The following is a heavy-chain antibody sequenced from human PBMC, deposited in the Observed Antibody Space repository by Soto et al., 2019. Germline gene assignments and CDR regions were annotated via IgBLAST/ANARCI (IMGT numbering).Heavy chain of an antibody. CDR1: GGTFSSYA. Sequence: QVQLVQSGAEVKKPGSSVKVSCKASGGTFSSYAISWVRQAPGQGLEWMGGIIPIFGTANYAQKFQGRVTITAEESTSTAYMELGSLRSEDTAVYYCEGYCSGGSCYSRGGMDVWGQGTTVTVSS. V-gene: IGHV1-69*01. CDR2: IIPIFGTA. D-gene: IGHD2-15*01. J-gene: IGHJ6*02. CDR3: EGYCSGGSCYSRGGMDV.